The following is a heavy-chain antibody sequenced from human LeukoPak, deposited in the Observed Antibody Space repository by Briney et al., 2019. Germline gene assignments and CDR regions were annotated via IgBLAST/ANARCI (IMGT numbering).Heavy chain of an antibody. J-gene: IGHJ3*01. CDR1: GFTFGSYW. CDR3: ARDRSRILL. CDR2: INQDGSEK. D-gene: IGHD6-13*01. Sequence: GGSLRLSCAESGFTFGSYWMSWGRQAPGKGLEWVGNINQDGSEKYYVDSVKGRLTISRDNAKNSLYLQMNSLRAEDTAVYYCARDRSRILLWGQGTMVTVSS. V-gene: IGHV3-7*01.